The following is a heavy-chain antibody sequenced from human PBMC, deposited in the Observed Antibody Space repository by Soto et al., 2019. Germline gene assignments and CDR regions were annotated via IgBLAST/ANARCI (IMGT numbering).Heavy chain of an antibody. J-gene: IGHJ5*02. D-gene: IGHD3-22*01. CDR2: TSANGGNT. CDR3: AKGSGYYSDNSGYNWFDP. CDR1: GFTFSTYA. V-gene: IGHV3-23*01. Sequence: RLSCAASGFTFSTYAMTWVRQAPGKGLEWVSVTSANGGNTYYADSVMGRFAISRDNSRNTLYLQLNSLSAEDTAVYYCAKGSGYYSDNSGYNWFDPWGQGTLVTVSS.